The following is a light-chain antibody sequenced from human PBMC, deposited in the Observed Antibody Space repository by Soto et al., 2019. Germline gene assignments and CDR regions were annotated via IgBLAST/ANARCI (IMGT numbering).Light chain of an antibody. CDR3: QQYDDWV. Sequence: MVMTQSPATLSVSPGERVTLSCRTSQNVTSNLAWYQLRPGQTPSLLIYGTSTRAPYIPVRFSGSGSGTEFTLTISTVQSGDSAVYYWQQYDDWVFGPGTKVEI. J-gene: IGKJ1*01. V-gene: IGKV3-15*01. CDR2: GTS. CDR1: QNVTSN.